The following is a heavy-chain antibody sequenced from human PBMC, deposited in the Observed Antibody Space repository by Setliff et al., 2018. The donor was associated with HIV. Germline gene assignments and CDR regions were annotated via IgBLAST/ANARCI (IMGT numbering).Heavy chain of an antibody. CDR2: IYYSGST. V-gene: IGHV4-59*08. J-gene: IGHJ4*02. D-gene: IGHD1-26*01. CDR3: ARRWGEAFDY. Sequence: SETLSLTCTVSGGSISSYYWNWIRQPPGKGLEWIGYIYYSGSTNYKPSLKSRVTISVEMSKNQFSLRLSSVTAADTAVYYCARRWGEAFDYWGQGTLVTVSS. CDR1: GGSISSYY.